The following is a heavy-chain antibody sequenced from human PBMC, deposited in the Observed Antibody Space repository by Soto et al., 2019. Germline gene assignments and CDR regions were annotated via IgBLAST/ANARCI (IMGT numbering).Heavy chain of an antibody. CDR2: ISYDGSNK. D-gene: IGHD1-1*01. V-gene: IGHV3-30*18. J-gene: IGHJ4*02. Sequence: QVQLVESGGGVVQPGRSLRLSCAAAGFTFSSYGMHWVRQAPGTGLEWVAVISYDGSNKYYADSVKGRFTISRDNSKNTLYLQMNSLKAEDTAVYYCAKPIGGNDEDYWGQGTLVTVSS. CDR3: AKPIGGNDEDY. CDR1: GFTFSSYG.